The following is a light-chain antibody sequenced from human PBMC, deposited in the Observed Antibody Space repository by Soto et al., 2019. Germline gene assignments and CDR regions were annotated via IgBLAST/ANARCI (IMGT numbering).Light chain of an antibody. CDR3: AAWDDSLYGDV. CDR2: SNN. J-gene: IGLJ1*01. CDR1: SSNIGSNT. V-gene: IGLV1-44*01. Sequence: QSVLTQPPSASGTPGQRVTISCSGSSSNIGSNTVNWYQQLPGTAPKLLIYSNNQRPSGVPDRFSGSKSGTSASLAISGLQSEDEADYYCAAWDDSLYGDVFGTGTKFT.